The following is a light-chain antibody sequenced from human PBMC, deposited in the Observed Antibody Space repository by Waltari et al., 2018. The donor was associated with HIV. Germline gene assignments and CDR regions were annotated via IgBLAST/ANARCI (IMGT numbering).Light chain of an antibody. CDR3: SSWDSSLTTWL. Sequence: QAGLTQPPSVSWRLSQTATLTCVGDGNNVGTQGAPRLQHHQGPPPTPVSYRNSTRPSGVSERFSASRSGDTASLTITGLQPEDEATYSCSSWDSSLTTWLFGGGTELTVL. V-gene: IGLV10-54*01. CDR2: RNS. J-gene: IGLJ2*01. CDR1: GNNVGTQG.